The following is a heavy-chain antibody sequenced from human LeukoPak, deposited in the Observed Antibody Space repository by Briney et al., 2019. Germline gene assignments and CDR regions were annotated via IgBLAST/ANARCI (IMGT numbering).Heavy chain of an antibody. D-gene: IGHD4-17*01. CDR1: GGSFSGHY. J-gene: IGHJ4*02. V-gene: IGHV4-34*01. Sequence: SETLSLTCAVYGGSFSGHYWTWIRQPPGKGLEWIGEINHSGSTNYNPSLKSRVTISVDTSKNQFSLNLSSVTAADTAVYYCARGTSTYGPWGQGTLVTVSS. CDR2: INHSGST. CDR3: ARGTSTYGP.